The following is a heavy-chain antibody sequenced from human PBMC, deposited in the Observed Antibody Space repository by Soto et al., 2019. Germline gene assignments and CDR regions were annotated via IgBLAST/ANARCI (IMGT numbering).Heavy chain of an antibody. CDR3: ARASFMTTVTPFDY. V-gene: IGHV4-30-4*01. D-gene: IGHD4-17*01. CDR2: IYYSGST. CDR1: GGSISSGDYY. Sequence: SETLSLTCTVSGGSISSGDYYWSWIRQPPGRGLEWIGYIYYSGSTYYNPSPKSRLTISVDTSKNQFSLRLNSVTAADTAVYYCARASFMTTVTPFDYWGQGTLVTVSS. J-gene: IGHJ4*02.